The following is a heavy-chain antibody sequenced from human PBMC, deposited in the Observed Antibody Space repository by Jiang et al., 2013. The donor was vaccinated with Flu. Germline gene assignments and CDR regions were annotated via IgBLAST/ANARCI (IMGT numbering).Heavy chain of an antibody. J-gene: IGHJ4*02. D-gene: IGHD6-19*01. Sequence: LLKPSETLSLTCAVYGGSFSGYYWSWIRQPPGKGLEWIGEINHSGSTNYNPSLKSRVTISVDTSKNQFSLKLSSVTAADTAVYYCARGYSSGWYSYWGQGTLVTVSS. V-gene: IGHV4-34*01. CDR2: INHSGST. CDR3: ARGYSSGWYSY. CDR1: GGSFSGYY.